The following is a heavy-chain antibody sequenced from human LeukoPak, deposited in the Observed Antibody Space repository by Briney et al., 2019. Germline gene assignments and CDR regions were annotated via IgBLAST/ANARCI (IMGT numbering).Heavy chain of an antibody. Sequence: SVKVSCKASGGTFSSYAISWVRQAPGQGLEWMGRIIPIFGTANYAQKFQGRVTITTDESTSTAYMELSSLRSEDTAVYYCARDLSGYDFWSGYYVYWGQGTLVTVSS. CDR3: ARDLSGYDFWSGYYVY. CDR1: GGTFSSYA. V-gene: IGHV1-69*05. J-gene: IGHJ4*02. CDR2: IIPIFGTA. D-gene: IGHD3-3*01.